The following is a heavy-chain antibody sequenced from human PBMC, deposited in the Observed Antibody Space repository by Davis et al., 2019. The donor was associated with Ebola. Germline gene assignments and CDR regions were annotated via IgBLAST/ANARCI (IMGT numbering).Heavy chain of an antibody. CDR3: ARDLLVGATSH. CDR2: INAGNGNT. D-gene: IGHD1-26*01. V-gene: IGHV1-3*01. Sequence: ASVKVSCKASGYTFTSYAMHWVRQAPGQRFEWMGWINAGNGNTKYSQKFQGRVTITRDTSTSTAYMELRSLRSDDTAVYYCARDLLVGATSHWGQGTLVTVSS. CDR1: GYTFTSYA. J-gene: IGHJ4*02.